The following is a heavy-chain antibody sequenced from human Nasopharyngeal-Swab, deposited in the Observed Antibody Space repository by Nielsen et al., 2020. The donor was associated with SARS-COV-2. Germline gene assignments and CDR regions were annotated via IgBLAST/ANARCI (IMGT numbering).Heavy chain of an antibody. V-gene: IGHV3-23*01. CDR2: ISGSGNT. CDR3: VRGRDGDGFNPLGY. CDR1: GFTFRDHA. Sequence: GGSLRLSCEASGFTFRDHAMTWVRQAPGKGLEWVSTISGSGNTHYADSVKGRFTISRDNSKNTVFLQMTSLRAEDTAVYYCVRGRDGDGFNPLGYWGQGTLVTVSS. J-gene: IGHJ4*02. D-gene: IGHD5-24*01.